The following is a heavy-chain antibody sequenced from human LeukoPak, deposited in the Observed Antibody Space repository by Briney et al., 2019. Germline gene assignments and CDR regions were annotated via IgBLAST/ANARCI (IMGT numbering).Heavy chain of an antibody. CDR3: ARDDSSGPYYFDY. J-gene: IGHJ4*02. V-gene: IGHV3-11*01. Sequence: GGSLRLSCAASGFTFSDYYMSWIRQAPGKGLEWVSYISSSGSTIYYADSVKGRFTISRDYAKNSLYLQMNSLRAEDTAVYYCARDDSSGPYYFDYWGQGTLVTVSS. D-gene: IGHD3-22*01. CDR2: ISSSGSTI. CDR1: GFTFSDYY.